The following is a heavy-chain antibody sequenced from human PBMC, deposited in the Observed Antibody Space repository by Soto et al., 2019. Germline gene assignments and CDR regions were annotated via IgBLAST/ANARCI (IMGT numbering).Heavy chain of an antibody. CDR3: AKVRVGSSWFFGIPVAGD. CDR2: ISGSGGST. V-gene: IGHV3-23*01. CDR1: GFTFSSYA. D-gene: IGHD6-13*01. J-gene: IGHJ4*02. Sequence: PGGSLRLSCAASGFTFSSYAMSWVRQAPGKGLEWVSAISGSGGSTYYADSVKGRFTISRDNAKNTLYLQMNSLRAEDTAVYYCAKVRVGSSWFFGIPVAGDWGEGSLVTV.